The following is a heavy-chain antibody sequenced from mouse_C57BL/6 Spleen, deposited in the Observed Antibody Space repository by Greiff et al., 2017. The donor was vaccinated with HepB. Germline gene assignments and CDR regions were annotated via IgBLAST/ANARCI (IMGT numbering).Heavy chain of an antibody. J-gene: IGHJ2*01. V-gene: IGHV1-64*01. D-gene: IGHD2-4*01. Sequence: QVQLQQPGAELVKPGASVKLSCKASGYTFTSYWMHWVKQRPGQGLEWIGMIHPNSGSTNYNEKFKSKATLTVDKSSSSAYMQLSSLTSEDSAVYYWAKSLYDDDDGLYFDYWGQGTTLTVSS. CDR2: IHPNSGST. CDR1: GYTFTSYW. CDR3: AKSLYDDDDGLYFDY.